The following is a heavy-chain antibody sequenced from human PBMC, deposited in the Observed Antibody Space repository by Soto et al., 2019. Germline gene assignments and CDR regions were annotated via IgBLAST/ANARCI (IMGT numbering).Heavy chain of an antibody. Sequence: ETLSHTCTVAVGSITSYYWSWIRQPPGQGLEWIGYIYYSGSTNYNPSLKSRVTISVDTSKNQFSLKLSSVTAADTAVCYCARGYCGGDCYSRWFDPWGQGTLVTVSS. V-gene: IGHV4-59*01. CDR1: VGSITSYY. CDR3: ARGYCGGDCYSRWFDP. CDR2: IYYSGST. D-gene: IGHD2-21*02. J-gene: IGHJ5*02.